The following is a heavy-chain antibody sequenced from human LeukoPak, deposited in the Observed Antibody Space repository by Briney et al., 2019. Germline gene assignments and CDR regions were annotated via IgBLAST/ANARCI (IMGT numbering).Heavy chain of an antibody. V-gene: IGHV4-34*01. J-gene: IGHJ4*02. CDR3: ARGPKYYDFWSGYYPFDY. Sequence: SETLSLACAVYGGSLSGYYWSWLRQPPGKGLEWVGEINHSGSTNYNPSLKSRVTISVDTSKNQFSLKLSSVTAADTAVYYCARGPKYYDFWSGYYPFDYWGQGTLVTVSS. CDR2: INHSGST. D-gene: IGHD3-3*01. CDR1: GGSLSGYY.